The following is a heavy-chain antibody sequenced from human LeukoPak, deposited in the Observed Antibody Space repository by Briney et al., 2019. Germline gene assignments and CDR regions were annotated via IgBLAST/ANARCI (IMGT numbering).Heavy chain of an antibody. CDR3: ATDLGDYYDILTGYYNLAY. Sequence: ASVKVSCKASGYTFTSYGISWVRQAPGQGLEWMGWISAYNGNTNYAQKLQGRVTMTTDTSTSTAYMELRSLRSDDTAVYYCATDLGDYYDILTGYYNLAYWGQGTLVTVSS. J-gene: IGHJ4*02. CDR1: GYTFTSYG. V-gene: IGHV1-18*01. D-gene: IGHD3-9*01. CDR2: ISAYNGNT.